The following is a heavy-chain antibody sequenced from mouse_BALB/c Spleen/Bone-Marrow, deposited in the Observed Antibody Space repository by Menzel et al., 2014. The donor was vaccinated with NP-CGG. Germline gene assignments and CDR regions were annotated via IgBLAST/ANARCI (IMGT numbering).Heavy chain of an antibody. D-gene: IGHD1-1*01. CDR3: ARLNYYGNLFV. Sequence: EVQLVESGGGLVQPGGSLKLSCAASGFDFSKYWMSWVRQAPGKGLEWIGEINPDSSTINYTPSLKDKFIISRDNAKNTLYLQMSKVRSEDTALYYCARLNYYGNLFVWGAGTTVTVSS. CDR2: INPDSSTI. J-gene: IGHJ1*01. V-gene: IGHV4-1*02. CDR1: GFDFSKYW.